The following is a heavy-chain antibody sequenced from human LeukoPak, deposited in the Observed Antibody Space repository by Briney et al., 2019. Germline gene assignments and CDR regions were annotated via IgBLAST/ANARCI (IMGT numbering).Heavy chain of an antibody. CDR2: ISYSGST. Sequence: SETLSLTSTASGGSISPYYWSWIRQPPGKGLEWIGYISYSGSTSFSPSLKSRVTISVDTSTNQLSLPLLTVTAAATAAYYCARAGSYRLTTTLWGQGTLVTVSS. CDR1: GGSISPYY. V-gene: IGHV4-59*12. J-gene: IGHJ4*02. D-gene: IGHD4-17*01. CDR3: ARAGSYRLTTTL.